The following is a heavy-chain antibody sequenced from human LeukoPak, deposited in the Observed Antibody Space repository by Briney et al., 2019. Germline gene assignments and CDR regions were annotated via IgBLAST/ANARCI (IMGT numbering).Heavy chain of an antibody. CDR2: IIPLFAVA. CDR3: ARDFNFESNWFDP. CDR1: GGIFSSYA. J-gene: IGHJ5*02. V-gene: IGHV1-69*04. D-gene: IGHD3-9*01. Sequence: GSSVKVSCKASGGIFSSYAISWVRQAPGQGLEWMGRIIPLFAVAKYAQKFQGRVTITADRSTSTAYMELNSLRSDDTAVYYCARDFNFESNWFDPWGQGTPVTVSS.